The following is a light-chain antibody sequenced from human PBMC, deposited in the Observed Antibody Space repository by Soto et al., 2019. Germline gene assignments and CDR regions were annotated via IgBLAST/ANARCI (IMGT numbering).Light chain of an antibody. J-gene: IGKJ5*01. CDR1: QSVSSN. CDR2: GAS. Sequence: EIVMTQFPATLSVSPGERATLSCRASQSVSSNLAWYQQKPGQAPRLLIYGASTRATGIPARFGGSGSGTGFTLTISSLQSEDFAVYYCQQYNNWPGTFGQGTRLEIK. V-gene: IGKV3-15*01. CDR3: QQYNNWPGT.